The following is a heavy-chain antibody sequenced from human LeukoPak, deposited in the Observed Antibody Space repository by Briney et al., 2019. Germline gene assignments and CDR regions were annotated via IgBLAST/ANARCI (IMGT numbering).Heavy chain of an antibody. CDR1: GYSFTNYW. D-gene: IGHD1-26*01. Sequence: GESLKISCKGSGYSFTNYWIGWVRQMPGKGLEWMGIIWPGDSDTRYSPSFQGQVTISADKSNSTAYLQWSSLKASDTAVYYCARRYSGSYYPEYFDYWGQGTLVTVSS. J-gene: IGHJ4*02. CDR3: ARRYSGSYYPEYFDY. CDR2: IWPGDSDT. V-gene: IGHV5-51*01.